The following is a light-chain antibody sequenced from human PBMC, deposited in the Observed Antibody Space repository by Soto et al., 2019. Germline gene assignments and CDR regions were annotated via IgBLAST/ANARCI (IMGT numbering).Light chain of an antibody. CDR3: LHYINWT. CDR2: GAS. J-gene: IGKJ1*01. V-gene: IGKV3-15*01. Sequence: EIVMTQSPATLSVSPGERVTLSCRASQNIRSDLAWYQHKPGQAPRLPVSGASIRATGTPARFSGSGSGTDFTLTIRSLQSDDVSLCHCLHYINWTFGQGTKVDIK. CDR1: QNIRSD.